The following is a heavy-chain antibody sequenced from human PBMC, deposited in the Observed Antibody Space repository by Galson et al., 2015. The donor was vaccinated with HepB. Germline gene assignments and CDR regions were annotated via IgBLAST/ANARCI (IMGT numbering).Heavy chain of an antibody. J-gene: IGHJ4*02. V-gene: IGHV3-48*03. CDR3: ARVGTNPDY. CDR2: ISSSGGTK. Sequence: SLRLSCAASGFAFRLYEMSWIRQAPGEGPEWISYISSSGGTKYYADSVKGRFTISRDDAKTSLYLQMNRLRAEDTAVYYCARVGTNPDYWGQGTLVTVSS. D-gene: IGHD2-2*01. CDR1: GFAFRLYE.